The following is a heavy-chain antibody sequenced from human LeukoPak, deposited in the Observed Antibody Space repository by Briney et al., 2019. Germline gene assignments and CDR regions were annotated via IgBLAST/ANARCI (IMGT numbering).Heavy chain of an antibody. D-gene: IGHD6-19*01. CDR1: GFKFSSYA. CDR2: ISGSGGTT. J-gene: IGHJ4*02. CDR3: ARVQRGIAVALDY. V-gene: IGHV3-23*01. Sequence: GGSLRLSCAASGFKFSSYAMSWVRQAPGKGLEWVSSISGSGGTTYYPDSVKGRFTISRDNVKNLLYLQMNSLRAEDTAVYYCARVQRGIAVALDYWGQGTLATVSS.